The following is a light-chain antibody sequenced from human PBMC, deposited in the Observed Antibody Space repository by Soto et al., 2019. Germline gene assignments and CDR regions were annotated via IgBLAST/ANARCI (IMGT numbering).Light chain of an antibody. Sequence: AFRMTQSPSSFSASTGDRVTITCRASQGVSSYLAWYQQKPGKAPKLLIYAASTLQNGVPSTFRGSGSGTDFTLTISCLQSEDFATYYCQQYDSYPQTFGQGTKVEIK. CDR2: AAS. CDR1: QGVSSY. V-gene: IGKV1-8*01. CDR3: QQYDSYPQT. J-gene: IGKJ1*01.